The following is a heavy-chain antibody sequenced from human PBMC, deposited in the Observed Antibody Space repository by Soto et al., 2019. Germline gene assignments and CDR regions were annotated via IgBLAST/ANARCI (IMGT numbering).Heavy chain of an antibody. D-gene: IGHD5-12*01. J-gene: IGHJ4*02. CDR3: ARATSVDAY. CDR1: GFAFSGNW. V-gene: IGHV3-7*01. CDR2: IKQDGSEK. Sequence: EVQLVESGGDLVQPGGSLGLSCAASGFAFSGNWMSWVRQAPGKGLEGVANIKQDGSEKYYVDSVKGRFTISRDNAKNSLYLQMNSLRVEDTAVYYCARATSVDAYWGQGTLVTVSS.